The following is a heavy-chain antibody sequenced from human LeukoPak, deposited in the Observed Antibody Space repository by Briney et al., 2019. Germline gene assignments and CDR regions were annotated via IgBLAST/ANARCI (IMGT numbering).Heavy chain of an antibody. D-gene: IGHD6-13*01. Sequence: SVKVSCKASGGTFSSNVISWVRQAPGQGLEWMGRIIPIIGTPDYAQKFQGRLTITAAKSTHTVYMELTSLKSEDTAIYCCARAGGSSWYVSLYYWGQGTLVTVSS. V-gene: IGHV1-69*04. J-gene: IGHJ4*02. CDR2: IIPIIGTP. CDR3: ARAGGSSWYVSLYY. CDR1: GGTFSSNV.